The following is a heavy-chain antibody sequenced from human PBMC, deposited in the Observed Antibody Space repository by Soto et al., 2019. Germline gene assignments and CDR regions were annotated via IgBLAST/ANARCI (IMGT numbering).Heavy chain of an antibody. J-gene: IGHJ4*02. D-gene: IGHD1-26*01. Sequence: QVQLQESGPGLVKPSETLSLTCTVSGGSVSSGSYYWSWIRQPPGKGLEWIGYIYYSGSTNYNPSLKSRVTRSVDTSKNQFSLKLSSVTAADTAVYSCARAGLGDGSDYWGQGTLVTVSS. V-gene: IGHV4-61*01. CDR3: ARAGLGDGSDY. CDR1: GGSVSSGSYY. CDR2: IYYSGST.